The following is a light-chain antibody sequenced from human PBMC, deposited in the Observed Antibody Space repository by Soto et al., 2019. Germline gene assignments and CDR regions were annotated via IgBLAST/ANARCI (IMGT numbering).Light chain of an antibody. CDR3: AVWDDSLNGAV. CDR1: SSNIGSNT. Sequence: QSVLTQPPSASGTPGQRVTISCSGSSSNIGSNTVNWYQQLPGTAPKLLIYSNNQRPSGVPDRFSGSKSGTSASLAISGPQSEYEADYYCAVWDDSLNGAVFGGGTQLTVL. CDR2: SNN. J-gene: IGLJ7*01. V-gene: IGLV1-44*01.